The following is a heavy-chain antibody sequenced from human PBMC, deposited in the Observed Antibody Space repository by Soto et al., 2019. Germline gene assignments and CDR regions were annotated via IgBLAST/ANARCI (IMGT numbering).Heavy chain of an antibody. CDR2: IYYSGST. D-gene: IGHD3-10*01. CDR1: GGSISSSSYY. V-gene: IGHV4-39*01. CDR3: ASSYYGSGINWFDP. Sequence: SETLSLTCTVSGGSISSSSYYWGWIRQPPGKGLEWIGSIYYSGSTYYNPSLKSRVTISVDTSKNQFSLKLSSVTAADTAVYYCASSYYGSGINWFDPWGQGTLVT. J-gene: IGHJ5*02.